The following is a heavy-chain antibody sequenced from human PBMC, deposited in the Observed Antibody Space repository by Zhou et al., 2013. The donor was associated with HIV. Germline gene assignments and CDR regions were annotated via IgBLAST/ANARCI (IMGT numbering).Heavy chain of an antibody. J-gene: IGHJ4*02. CDR2: VRPYNGDT. V-gene: IGHV1-18*01. CDR3: ARGPTGGRSYLDF. CDR1: GYIFNQYG. D-gene: IGHD7-27*01. Sequence: QVQLMQSGSEVKKPGASVRVSCKVSGYIFNQYGLHWVRQAPGQRPEWMGWVRPYNGDTNYSEKFQGRVTMKKDTYTNTAYMELRSLTSDDTALYFCARGPTGGRSYLDFWGQGTLVYVSS.